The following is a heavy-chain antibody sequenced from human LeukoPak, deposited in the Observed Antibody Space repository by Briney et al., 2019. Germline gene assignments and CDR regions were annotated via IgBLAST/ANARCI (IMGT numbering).Heavy chain of an antibody. CDR3: ARDLSGTWTFDY. CDR2: LSSGGNNE. D-gene: IGHD1-26*01. Sequence: PGGSLRLSCAASGFTFTSHSMHWVRQAPGEGPEWLAVLSSGGNNERYADSVKGRFTISRDNPKNTLYLQMDNLTTEDTAVYYCARDLSGTWTFDYWGQGTLVTVSS. V-gene: IGHV3-30-3*01. CDR1: GFTFTSHS. J-gene: IGHJ4*02.